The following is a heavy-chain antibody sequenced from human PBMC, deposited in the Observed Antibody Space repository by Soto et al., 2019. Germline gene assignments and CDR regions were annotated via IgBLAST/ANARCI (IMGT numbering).Heavy chain of an antibody. V-gene: IGHV4-59*08. J-gene: IGHJ4*02. D-gene: IGHD6-19*01. CDR3: ARRKLAVAGPFDY. CDR1: GGSISSYY. Sequence: PSDTLSLTCTVSGGSISSYYWSWIRQPPGKGLEWIGYIYYSGSTNYNPSLKSRVTISVDTSKNQFSLKLSSVTAADTAVYYCARRKLAVAGPFDYWGQGTLVTVSS. CDR2: IYYSGST.